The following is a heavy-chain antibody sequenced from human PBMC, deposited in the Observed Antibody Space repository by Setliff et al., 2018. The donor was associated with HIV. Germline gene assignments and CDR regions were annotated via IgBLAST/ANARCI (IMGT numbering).Heavy chain of an antibody. V-gene: IGHV3-48*04. CDR2: ISSSSSSI. Sequence: PGGSLRLSCVGSGFTFNGYAMNWVRQAPGKGLEWVSYISSSSSSIYYADSVRGRFTISRDNSKNSVYLQMNGLRVEDTAVYYCARLRINDYWGQGTPVTVSS. J-gene: IGHJ4*02. CDR3: ARLRINDY. CDR1: GFTFNGYA.